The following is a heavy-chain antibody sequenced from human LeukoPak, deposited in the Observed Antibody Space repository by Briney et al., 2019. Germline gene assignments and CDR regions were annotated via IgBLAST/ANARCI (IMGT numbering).Heavy chain of an antibody. Sequence: GGSLRLSCAASGFTFSSYAMSWVRQAPGKGLEWVSAISRSGVTTYYADSVKGRFTTSRDNSKNTLYLQMNSLRAEDTAVYYCAKTYSXVWXFDYWGQGTLVTVSS. CDR3: AKTYSXVWXFDY. J-gene: IGHJ4*02. D-gene: IGHD6-13*01. CDR2: ISRSGVTT. CDR1: GFTFSSYA. V-gene: IGHV3-23*01.